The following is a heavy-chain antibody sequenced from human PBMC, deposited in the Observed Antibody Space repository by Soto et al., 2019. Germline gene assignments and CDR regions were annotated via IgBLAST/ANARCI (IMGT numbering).Heavy chain of an antibody. CDR2: ISGSGDRA. D-gene: IGHD1-1*01. J-gene: IGHJ4*02. CDR1: GFIFSSYP. CDR3: AKESWKNYFEN. Sequence: EVQLLESGGDLVQPGGSLRLSCAASGFIFSSYPMSWVRHAPGRGLQWLSTISGSGDRAFYADSVRGRFIISRDSSKNTLYLQMNSLGAEDTAIYYCAKESWKNYFENWGQGTLVTVSS. V-gene: IGHV3-23*01.